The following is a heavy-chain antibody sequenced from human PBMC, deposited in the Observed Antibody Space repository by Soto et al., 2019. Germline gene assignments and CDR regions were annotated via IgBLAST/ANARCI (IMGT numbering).Heavy chain of an antibody. CDR1: GYTFSDYY. D-gene: IGHD2-2*02. Sequence: ASVKVSCKAPGYTFSDYYVHWVREAPGQGLEWMGWINPSSGGTIYTQRFQGRATMTRDTSINTVYMELSRLTSDDTAVYYCATQXPVIPAPGYTWFDTWGQGALXTVSS. V-gene: IGHV1-2*02. CDR2: INPSSGGT. J-gene: IGHJ5*02. CDR3: ATQXPVIPAPGYTWFDT.